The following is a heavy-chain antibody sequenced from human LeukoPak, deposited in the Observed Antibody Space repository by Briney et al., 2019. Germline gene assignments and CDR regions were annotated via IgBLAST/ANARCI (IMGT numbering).Heavy chain of an antibody. D-gene: IGHD6-19*01. J-gene: IGHJ3*01. Sequence: GGSLRLSCEASGFIFNNYWMSWVRQTPGEGLEWVANIKEDGSEQYYVDSVKGRFTITRDNAKNLLYLQVNSLRAEDAAVYYCARDVSNSGWYEGTFDVWGQGTMVTVSS. CDR3: ARDVSNSGWYEGTFDV. CDR1: GFIFNNYW. CDR2: IKEDGSEQ. V-gene: IGHV3-7*03.